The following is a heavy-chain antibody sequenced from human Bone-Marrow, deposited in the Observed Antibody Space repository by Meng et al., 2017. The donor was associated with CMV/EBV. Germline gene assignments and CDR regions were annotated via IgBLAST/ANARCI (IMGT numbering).Heavy chain of an antibody. CDR3: ARDVLGLGNPPLGFDP. CDR1: GYTFTSFG. CDR2: ISGYTGNI. J-gene: IGHJ5*02. Sequence: ASVKVSCKASGYTFTSFGISWVRQAPGQGLEWMGWISGYTGNISYAQKFQGRVTITTDTSTSTAYMDLRSLTYDDTAVYYCARDVLGLGNPPLGFDPWGQGTLVTVPS. V-gene: IGHV1-18*01. D-gene: IGHD4-23*01.